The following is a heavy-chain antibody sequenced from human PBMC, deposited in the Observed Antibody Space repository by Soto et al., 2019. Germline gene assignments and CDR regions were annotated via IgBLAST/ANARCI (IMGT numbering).Heavy chain of an antibody. D-gene: IGHD3-10*01. Sequence: ASVKVSCKASGYTFTGYYMHWLRQAPGQGLEWMGWINPNSGGTNYAQKFQGRVTMTRDTSISTAYMELSRLRSDDTAVYYCARISWFGESYYFDYWGQGTLVTVSS. V-gene: IGHV1-2*02. J-gene: IGHJ4*02. CDR3: ARISWFGESYYFDY. CDR2: INPNSGGT. CDR1: GYTFTGYY.